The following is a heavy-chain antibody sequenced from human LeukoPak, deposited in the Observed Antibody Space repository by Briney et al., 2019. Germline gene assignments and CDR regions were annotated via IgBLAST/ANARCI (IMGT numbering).Heavy chain of an antibody. Sequence: ASVKVSCKAPGYTSTSYGISWVRQAPGQGLEWMGCISAYNGKTNYAQKLRGRVTMTTDTSTSTAYMELMSLRSDAAAVYYGARDVVVAGTLVDYWGQGTLVTVSS. CDR1: GYTSTSYG. V-gene: IGHV1-18*01. J-gene: IGHJ4*02. D-gene: IGHD6-19*01. CDR3: ARDVVVAGTLVDY. CDR2: ISAYNGKT.